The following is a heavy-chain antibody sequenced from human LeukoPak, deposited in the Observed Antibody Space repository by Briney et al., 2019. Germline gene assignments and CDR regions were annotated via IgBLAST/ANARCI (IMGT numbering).Heavy chain of an antibody. CDR1: GYTFSHYA. Sequence: ASVKVSCKASGYTFSHYAVSWVRQAPGQGLEWMGWISAYNGNTNYAQKLQGRVTMTTDTSTSTAYMELRSLRSDDTAVYYCARDSLGLSLWGQGTLVTVSS. J-gene: IGHJ4*02. V-gene: IGHV1-18*01. D-gene: IGHD3-16*01. CDR3: ARDSLGLSL. CDR2: ISAYNGNT.